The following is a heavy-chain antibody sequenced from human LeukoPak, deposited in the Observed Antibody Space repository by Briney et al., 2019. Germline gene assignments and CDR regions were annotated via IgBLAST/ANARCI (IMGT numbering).Heavy chain of an antibody. D-gene: IGHD4-17*01. Sequence: GGSLRLSCAASGFTFTSYWMHWVRQAPGKGLVWVSRVNGDGSSTTYADSVKGRFTISRDNAKNTLYLQMNSLRAEDTAVYYCASPQPGDLYAFDIWGQGTMVTVSS. CDR2: VNGDGSST. J-gene: IGHJ3*02. V-gene: IGHV3-74*01. CDR1: GFTFTSYW. CDR3: ASPQPGDLYAFDI.